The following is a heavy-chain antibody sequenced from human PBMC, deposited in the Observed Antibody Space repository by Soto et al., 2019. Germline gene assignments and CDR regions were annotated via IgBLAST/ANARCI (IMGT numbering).Heavy chain of an antibody. V-gene: IGHV4-34*01. J-gene: IGHJ4*02. D-gene: IGHD1-26*01. Sequence: QVQLQQWGAGLLKPSETLSLTCAVYGGSFSGYYWSWIRQPPGKGLEWIGEINHSGSTNYNPSLKSRVTLSVDTSKNQFSLKLSSVTAAETAVYCCARKTNSGSYYYFDYWGQGTLVTVSS. CDR1: GGSFSGYY. CDR3: ARKTNSGSYYYFDY. CDR2: INHSGST.